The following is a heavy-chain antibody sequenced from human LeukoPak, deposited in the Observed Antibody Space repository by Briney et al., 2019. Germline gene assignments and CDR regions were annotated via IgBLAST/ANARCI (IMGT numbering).Heavy chain of an antibody. D-gene: IGHD1-1*01. CDR1: GFTFSSYE. CDR3: ARDGIQAVNDY. Sequence: PGGSLRLSCAASGFTFSSYEMNWVRQAPGKGLEWVSHISSSGSTVYYADSVKGRFTISRDNAKNSLYLQMNSLRAEDTAVYYCARDGIQAVNDYWGQGTLVTVSS. V-gene: IGHV3-48*03. J-gene: IGHJ4*02. CDR2: ISSSGSTV.